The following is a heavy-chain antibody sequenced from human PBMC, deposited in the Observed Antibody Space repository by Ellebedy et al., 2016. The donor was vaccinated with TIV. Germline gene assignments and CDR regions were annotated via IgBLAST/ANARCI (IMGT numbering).Heavy chain of an antibody. CDR3: AKDMGVVVVPAAAFDY. J-gene: IGHJ4*02. D-gene: IGHD2-2*01. CDR1: GFTFSSYA. V-gene: IGHV3-30-3*01. Sequence: GESLKISXAASGFTFSSYAMHWVRQAPGKGLEWVAVISYDGSNKYYADSVKGRFTISRDNAKNSLYLQMNSLRAEDTALYYCAKDMGVVVVPAAAFDYWGQGTLVTVSS. CDR2: ISYDGSNK.